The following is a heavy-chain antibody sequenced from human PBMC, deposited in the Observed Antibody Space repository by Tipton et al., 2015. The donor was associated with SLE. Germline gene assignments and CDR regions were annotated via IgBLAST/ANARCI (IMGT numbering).Heavy chain of an antibody. CDR1: GGSITSTNYH. Sequence: TLSLTCSVSGGSITSTNYHWGWVRQPPGKGLEWIGNVYYSGTPSYHPSLQSRITISLDTFNNHFSLKLNSVTAADTAVYYCARQRHSSPLDAFDVWGQGTMVTVSS. J-gene: IGHJ3*01. CDR3: ARQRHSSPLDAFDV. D-gene: IGHD2-2*01. V-gene: IGHV4-39*07. CDR2: VYYSGTP.